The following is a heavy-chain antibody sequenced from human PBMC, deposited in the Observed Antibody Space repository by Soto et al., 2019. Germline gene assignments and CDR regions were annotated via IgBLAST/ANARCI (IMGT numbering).Heavy chain of an antibody. CDR2: IRSKAYGGTT. V-gene: IGHV3-49*03. J-gene: IGHJ6*03. D-gene: IGHD5-12*01. CDR1: GFTFGDYA. CDR3: TRDPGLYSGYDIYYYYMDV. Sequence: GGSLRLSCTASGFTFGDYAMSWFRQAPGKGLEWVGFIRSKAYGGTTEYAAPVKGRFTISRDDSKSIAYLQMNSLKTEDTAVYYCTRDPGLYSGYDIYYYYMDVWGKGTTVTVSS.